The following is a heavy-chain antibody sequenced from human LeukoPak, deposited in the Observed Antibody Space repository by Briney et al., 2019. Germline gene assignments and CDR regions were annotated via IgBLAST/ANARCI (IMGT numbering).Heavy chain of an antibody. Sequence: AETLSLTCTVSGCSISSYHWSWIRQPPGKRLEWIGFISYSGSTNSNPPLKSRVAISIDTSENQLSLKLSSVTAADAAVYYCVRGNYDSRGYSNAFDIWGQGAMVTVSS. V-gene: IGHV4-59*01. D-gene: IGHD3-22*01. CDR3: VRGNYDSRGYSNAFDI. CDR2: ISYSGST. CDR1: GCSISSYH. J-gene: IGHJ3*02.